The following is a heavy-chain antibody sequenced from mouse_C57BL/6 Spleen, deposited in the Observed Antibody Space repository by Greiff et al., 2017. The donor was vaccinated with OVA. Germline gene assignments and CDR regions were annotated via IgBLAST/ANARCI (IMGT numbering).Heavy chain of an antibody. CDR3: ARDSLFAD. CDR1: GYTFTSYT. Sequence: QVHVKQSGAELARPGASVKMSCKASGYTFTSYTMHWVKQRPGQGLEWIGYINPSSGYTKYNQKFKDKATLTADKSSSTAYMQLSSLTSEDSAVYYCARDSLFADWGKGTLVTVSA. CDR2: INPSSGYT. V-gene: IGHV1-4*01. J-gene: IGHJ3*01.